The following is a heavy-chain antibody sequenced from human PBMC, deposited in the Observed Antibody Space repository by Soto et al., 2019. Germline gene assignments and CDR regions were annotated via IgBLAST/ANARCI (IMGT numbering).Heavy chain of an antibody. Sequence: GASVKVSCKASGYTFTSYDINWVRQATGQGLEWMGWMNPNSGNTGYAQKFQGRVTMTRNTSISTAHMELSSLRSEDTAVYYCAIWFGELWVFDYWGQGTLVTVSS. CDR3: AIWFGELWVFDY. J-gene: IGHJ4*02. V-gene: IGHV1-8*01. CDR1: GYTFTSYD. D-gene: IGHD3-10*01. CDR2: MNPNSGNT.